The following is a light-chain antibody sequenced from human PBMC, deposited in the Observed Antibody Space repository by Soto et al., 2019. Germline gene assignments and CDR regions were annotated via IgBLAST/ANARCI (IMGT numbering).Light chain of an antibody. CDR2: GAS. J-gene: IGKJ1*01. CDR3: QQYNNWPQA. Sequence: EIVMTQYPATLSVSPGERATLSCRASQSVGTNLAWYQQKPGQAPRLLIYGASTRATGIPARFSGSGSGTEFTLTISSLQSEDFAVYCCQQYNNWPQAFGQGSKVDI. V-gene: IGKV3-15*01. CDR1: QSVGTN.